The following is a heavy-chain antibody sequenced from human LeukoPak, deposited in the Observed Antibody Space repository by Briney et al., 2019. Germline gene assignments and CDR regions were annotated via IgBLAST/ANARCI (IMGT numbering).Heavy chain of an antibody. V-gene: IGHV4-30-2*01. J-gene: IGHJ4*02. Sequence: PSETLSLTCAVSGVSISSDCLSWNWLRQPQGQGLEWIGYIYKTGGPYSNPSHNRSATLTVNVSNYEVPLKINTTTAADTADYYCDTETVVGSDGFDLWGWGNLVTVSS. CDR2: IYKTGGP. CDR3: DTETVVGSDGFDL. D-gene: IGHD3-9*01. CDR1: GVSISSDCLS.